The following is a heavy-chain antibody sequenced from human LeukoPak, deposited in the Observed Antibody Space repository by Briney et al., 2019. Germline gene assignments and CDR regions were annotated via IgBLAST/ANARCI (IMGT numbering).Heavy chain of an antibody. CDR3: ARVSSLMSIAAAGPFDY. CDR1: GFTFSSYW. CDR2: IKQDGSEK. Sequence: VQPGGSLRLSCAASGFTFSSYWMSWVRQAPGKGLEWVANIKQDGSEKYYVDSVKGRFTISRDNAKNSLYLQMNSLRAEDTAVYYCARVSSLMSIAAAGPFDYWGQGTLATVSS. D-gene: IGHD6-13*01. V-gene: IGHV3-7*04. J-gene: IGHJ4*02.